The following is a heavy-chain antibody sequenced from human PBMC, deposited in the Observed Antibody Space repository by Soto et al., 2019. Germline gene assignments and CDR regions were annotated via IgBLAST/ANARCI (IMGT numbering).Heavy chain of an antibody. J-gene: IGHJ4*02. CDR3: TTGLASGYYYEGLFDY. CDR2: IKSKTDGGTT. CDR1: GFTFSNAW. V-gene: IGHV3-15*01. Sequence: PVGSLRLSCAASGFTFSNAWMSWVRQAPGKGLEWVGRIKSKTDGGTTDYAAPVKGRFTISRDDSKNTLYLQMNSLKTEDTAVYYCTTGLASGYYYEGLFDYWGQGTLVTVSS. D-gene: IGHD3-22*01.